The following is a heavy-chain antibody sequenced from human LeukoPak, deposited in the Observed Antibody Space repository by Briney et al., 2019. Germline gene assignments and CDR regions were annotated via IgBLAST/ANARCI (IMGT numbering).Heavy chain of an antibody. Sequence: GGSLRLSCAASGLSFSLYSMNWVRQAPGKGLEWVSAISGSGGSTYYADSVKGRFTISRDNSKNTLYLQMNSLRAEDTAVYYCAKDQGVRGVISYWGQGTLVTVSS. CDR1: GLSFSLYS. J-gene: IGHJ4*02. V-gene: IGHV3-23*01. CDR2: ISGSGGST. CDR3: AKDQGVRGVISY. D-gene: IGHD3-10*01.